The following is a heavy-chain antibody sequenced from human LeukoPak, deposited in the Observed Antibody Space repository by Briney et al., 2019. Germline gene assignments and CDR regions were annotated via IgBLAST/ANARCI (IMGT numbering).Heavy chain of an antibody. CDR3: ARHIPGNPYFDY. D-gene: IGHD2/OR15-2a*01. CDR2: IYHSGST. V-gene: IGHV4-59*08. CDR1: GDSISSYY. J-gene: IGHJ4*02. Sequence: SETLSLTCTVSGDSISSYYWSWIRQPPGKGLEWIGYIYHSGSTNYNPPLKSRVTISVETSKNQFSLRLRSVTAADTAVYYCARHIPGNPYFDYWGQGTLVTVSS.